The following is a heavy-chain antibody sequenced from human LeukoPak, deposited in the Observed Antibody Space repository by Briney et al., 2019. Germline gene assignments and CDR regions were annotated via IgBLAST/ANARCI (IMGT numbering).Heavy chain of an antibody. D-gene: IGHD3-16*01. J-gene: IGHJ4*02. Sequence: SETLSLTCTVSGGSITSPSYYWGCIRQPPGKGLEWIGTIYYTGSTYYNPSLKSRVTISLDTSKNQFSLRLTSVTAADTAVYYCAKTGAPMGGYWGQGTLVTVSS. V-gene: IGHV4-39*07. CDR1: GGSITSPSYY. CDR2: IYYTGST. CDR3: AKTGAPMGGY.